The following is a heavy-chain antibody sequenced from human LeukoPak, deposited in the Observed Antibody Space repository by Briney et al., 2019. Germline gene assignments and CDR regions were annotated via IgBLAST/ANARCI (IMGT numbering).Heavy chain of an antibody. CDR1: GGSISSGGYY. D-gene: IGHD5-24*01. J-gene: IGHJ3*02. V-gene: IGHV4-31*03. CDR3: ARRGDGYNSAGAFDI. CDR2: IYYSGST. Sequence: PSQTLSLTCTVSGGSISSGGYYWSWIRQHPGKGLEWIGYIYYSGSTYYNPSLKSRVTISVDTSKNQFSLKLSSVTAADTAVYYCARRGDGYNSAGAFDIWGQGTMVTVSS.